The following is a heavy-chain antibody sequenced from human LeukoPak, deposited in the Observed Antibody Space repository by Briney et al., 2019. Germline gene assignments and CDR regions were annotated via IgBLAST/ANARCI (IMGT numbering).Heavy chain of an antibody. Sequence: GGSLRLSCEASGFTFSDYYMSWIRQAPGKGLEWVSVIYSGGSTYYADSVKGRFTISRDNSKNTLYLQMNSLRAADTAVYYCARVGDYALKDWGQGTLVTVSS. V-gene: IGHV3-53*01. CDR2: IYSGGST. CDR3: ARVGDYALKD. J-gene: IGHJ4*02. D-gene: IGHD3-16*01. CDR1: GFTFSDYY.